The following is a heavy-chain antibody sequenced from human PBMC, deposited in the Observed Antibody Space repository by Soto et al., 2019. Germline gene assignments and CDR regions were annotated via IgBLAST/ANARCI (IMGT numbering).Heavy chain of an antibody. CDR1: GFTFSGSA. J-gene: IGHJ4*02. CDR2: IRSKSNSYAT. CDR3: TRGYGDYVSDY. V-gene: IGHV3-73*01. D-gene: IGHD4-17*01. Sequence: EVQLVESGGGLVQPGGSLKLSCAVSGFTFSGSAMHWFRQASGKGLEWVGRIRSKSNSYATAYAASVKGRFTISRDDSKTPADLQMHSLKTEDTAGYYCTRGYGDYVSDYWGQGTLVTVSS.